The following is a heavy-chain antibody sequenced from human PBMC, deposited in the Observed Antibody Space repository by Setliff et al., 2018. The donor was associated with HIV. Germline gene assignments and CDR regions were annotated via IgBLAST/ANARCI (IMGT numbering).Heavy chain of an antibody. V-gene: IGHV4-59*08. D-gene: IGHD3-3*01. CDR3: GRVTDKSGYLLGEYFHH. J-gene: IGHJ1*01. Sequence: SETLSLTCTVSGGSIRNYYWSWVRQPPGKGLEWIGYIYYSGSTNYNPSLKSRVTISVATSKHQFSLKLSSVTAADTAVYYCGRVTDKSGYLLGEYFHHWGQGTLVTVSS. CDR2: IYYSGST. CDR1: GGSIRNYY.